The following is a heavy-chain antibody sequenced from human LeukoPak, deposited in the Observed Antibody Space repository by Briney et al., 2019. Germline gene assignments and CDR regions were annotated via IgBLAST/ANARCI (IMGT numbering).Heavy chain of an antibody. D-gene: IGHD3-16*01. V-gene: IGHV3-48*03. Sequence: GGSLRLSCAASGFTFSSYEMNWVRQAPGKGLEWVSYISSSSNNIYYADSVKGRFTISRDNAKNSLYLQMSSLRAEDTAVYYCARDWRTMGGSWGQGALVTVSS. CDR2: ISSSSNNI. CDR3: ARDWRTMGGS. CDR1: GFTFSSYE. J-gene: IGHJ5*02.